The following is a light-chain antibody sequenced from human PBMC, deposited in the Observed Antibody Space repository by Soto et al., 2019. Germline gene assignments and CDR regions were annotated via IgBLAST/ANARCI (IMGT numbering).Light chain of an antibody. CDR1: QSVRSY. J-gene: IGKJ5*01. CDR2: DAS. CDR3: QQRSSWPRIT. V-gene: IGKV3-11*01. Sequence: ILLTQPPATLSLSPVKRASLSCSASQSVRSYLAWYQQKPGQAPRLLIYDASNRAPGIPARFSGSGSGTDFTLTISSLEPDDFAVYYCQQRSSWPRITFGQGTRLEI.